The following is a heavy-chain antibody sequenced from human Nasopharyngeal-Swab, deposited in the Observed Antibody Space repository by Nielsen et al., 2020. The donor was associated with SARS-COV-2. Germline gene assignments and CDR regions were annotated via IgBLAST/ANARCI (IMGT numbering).Heavy chain of an antibody. Sequence: GGSLRLSCAASGFTFKTYAMTWVRQAPGKGLEWVSVISGSGGSTYYPDSVKGRFTISRDNSKSTLYLQMNSLRAEDTAVYYCAKTNSGSYCNWGQGTLVTVSS. V-gene: IGHV3-23*01. CDR1: GFTFKTYA. J-gene: IGHJ4*02. CDR3: AKTNSGSYCN. D-gene: IGHD3-10*01. CDR2: ISGSGGST.